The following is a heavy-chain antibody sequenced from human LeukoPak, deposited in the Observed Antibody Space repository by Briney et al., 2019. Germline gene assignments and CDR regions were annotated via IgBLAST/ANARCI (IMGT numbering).Heavy chain of an antibody. CDR2: ISSSGSTI. CDR1: GFTFSSYE. V-gene: IGHV3-48*03. J-gene: IGHJ6*04. D-gene: IGHD3-10*02. CDR3: AELGITMIGGV. Sequence: HAGGSLRLSCAASGFTFSSYEIIWVRQAPGKGLEWVSYISSSGSTIYYADSVKGRFTISRDNAKNSLYLQMNSLRAEDTAVYYCAELGITMIGGVWGKGTTVTISS.